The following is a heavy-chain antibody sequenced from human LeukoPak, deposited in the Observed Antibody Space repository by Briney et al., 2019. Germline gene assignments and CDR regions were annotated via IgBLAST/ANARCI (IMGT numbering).Heavy chain of an antibody. CDR3: AKADATIGGAFDT. CDR1: RFTFRNYA. V-gene: IGHV3-23*01. CDR2: ISGTADSK. J-gene: IGHJ3*02. Sequence: PGGSLRLSCAASRFTFRNYAMSWVRQAPGRGLEWLSIISGTADSKYYADSVKGRFTISRDNPRSTVYLEMKSLRAEDTAVYYYAKADATIGGAFDTWGQGTMVIVSS. D-gene: IGHD3-16*01.